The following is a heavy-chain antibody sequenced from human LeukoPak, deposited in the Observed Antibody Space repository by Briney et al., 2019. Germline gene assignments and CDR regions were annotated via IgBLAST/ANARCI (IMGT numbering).Heavy chain of an antibody. CDR1: GLTFSNYF. CDR3: ARLRNVVNVHWGFFDY. Sequence: GGSLRLSCEASGLTFSNYFINWLRQAPGKGLEWVSSIGGSSSPTYYADSVKGRFTVSRDNAKSSLYLQMNSLRAEDTAVYFCARLRNVVNVHWGFFDYWGQGALVTVSS. J-gene: IGHJ4*02. D-gene: IGHD4-23*01. V-gene: IGHV3-48*04. CDR2: IGGSSSPT.